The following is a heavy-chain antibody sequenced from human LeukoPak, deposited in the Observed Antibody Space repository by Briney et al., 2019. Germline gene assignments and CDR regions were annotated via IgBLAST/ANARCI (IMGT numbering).Heavy chain of an antibody. Sequence: AASVKVSCKASGYTFSDYYMHWVRQAPGQGLEWMGWINPNSGDTNYAQKFQGRVTMTRDTSISTAYMELSRLRSDDTAVYYCGRTHNFDYWGQGTLVTVSS. V-gene: IGHV1-2*02. CDR1: GYTFSDYY. CDR3: GRTHNFDY. J-gene: IGHJ4*02. CDR2: INPNSGDT.